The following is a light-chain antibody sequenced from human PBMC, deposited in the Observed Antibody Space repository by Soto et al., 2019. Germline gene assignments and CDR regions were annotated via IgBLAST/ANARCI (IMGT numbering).Light chain of an antibody. CDR2: GAS. CDR3: QQYHNWYS. J-gene: IGKJ2*03. Sequence: VMTQSPAPLSVSPGETATLSCSPSESVTINLAWYQQRPGQATRLIINGASTRATGVPARFSGSGSGTQFTLTSSNLQDEDAAVYYCQQYHNWYSFGQGSKLEIK. CDR1: ESVTIN. V-gene: IGKV3-15*01.